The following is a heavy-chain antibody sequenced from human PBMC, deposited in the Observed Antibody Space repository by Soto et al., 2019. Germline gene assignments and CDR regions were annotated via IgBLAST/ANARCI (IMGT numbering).Heavy chain of an antibody. J-gene: IGHJ4*02. Sequence: GAPVKAPFRASGYTFTSYGISWVRQAPGQGLEWMGWISAYNGNTNYAQKLQGRVTMTTDTSTSTAYMELRSLRSDDTAVYYCARDLGYSSSWVDYWGQGTLVTVSS. CDR1: GYTFTSYG. CDR3: ARDLGYSSSWVDY. V-gene: IGHV1-18*01. CDR2: ISAYNGNT. D-gene: IGHD6-13*01.